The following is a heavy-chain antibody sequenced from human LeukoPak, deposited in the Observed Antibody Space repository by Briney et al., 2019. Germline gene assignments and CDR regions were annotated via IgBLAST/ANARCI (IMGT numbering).Heavy chain of an antibody. CDR1: GFTFSTYG. J-gene: IGHJ4*02. Sequence: GGSLRLSCAASGFTFSTYGMHWVRQAPGKGLEWVAVIWYDGRTQFYAESVKGRFAVSRDNSKNTLYLQMNSLRAEDTAVYHYARGEYYHESSGYPNYWGQGTLVTVSS. CDR3: ARGEYYHESSGYPNY. V-gene: IGHV3-33*01. CDR2: IWYDGRTQ. D-gene: IGHD3-22*01.